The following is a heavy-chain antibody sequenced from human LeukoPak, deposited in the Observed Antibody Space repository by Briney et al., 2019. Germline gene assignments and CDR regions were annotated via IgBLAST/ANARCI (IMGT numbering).Heavy chain of an antibody. CDR2: ISGSGGST. J-gene: IGHJ4*02. CDR3: AKRGVVIRVILVGFHREAYYFDS. V-gene: IGHV3-23*01. Sequence: GGSLRLSCAVSGITLSNYGMTWVRQAPGKGLEWVAGISGSGGSTNYADSVKGRFTISRDSPKNTLFLQMNSLRAEDTAVYFCAKRGVVIRVILVGFHREAYYFDSWGQGALVTVSS. D-gene: IGHD2-21*01. CDR1: GITLSNYG.